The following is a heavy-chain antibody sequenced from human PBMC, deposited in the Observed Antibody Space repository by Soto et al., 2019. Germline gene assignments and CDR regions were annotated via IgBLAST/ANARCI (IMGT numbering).Heavy chain of an antibody. J-gene: IGHJ4*02. Sequence: QVQLAQSGAEVKKPGSSVKVSCKISGDNFNNFAIAWVRQAPGRGLEWLGGIVPLYGTPNYAEKLQGRVTIIADESTSSAYLELNSLKSEEPAIYYCVACVRGIIVVVTTGFDSWGPGTLVTVSS. CDR1: GDNFNNFA. D-gene: IGHD2-21*01. CDR3: VACVRGIIVVVTTGFDS. CDR2: IVPLYGTP. V-gene: IGHV1-69*01.